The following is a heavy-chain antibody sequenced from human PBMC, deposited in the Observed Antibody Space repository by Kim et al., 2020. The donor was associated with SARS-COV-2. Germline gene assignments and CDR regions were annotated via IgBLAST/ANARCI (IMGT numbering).Heavy chain of an antibody. J-gene: IGHJ4*02. V-gene: IGHV3-64D*06. D-gene: IGHD5-18*01. CDR1: GFTFSNYA. CDR2: IGSNGVST. CDR3: VKVRLSGYSYGYLEY. Sequence: GGSLRLSCSASGFTFSNYAMHWVRQAPGKGLESVSAIGSNGVSTHYADSVKDRFTISRDNSKNTLYLQMSSLRPEDTAVYYCVKVRLSGYSYGYLEYWGPESLGTASS.